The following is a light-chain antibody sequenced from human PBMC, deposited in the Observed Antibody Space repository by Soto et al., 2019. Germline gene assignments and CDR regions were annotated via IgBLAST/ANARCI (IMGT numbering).Light chain of an antibody. CDR2: EVS. J-gene: IGLJ1*01. CDR3: SSYTSSSPCV. Sequence: QSVLTQPASVSGSPGQSITISCTGTSSDVGGYNYVSWYQQHPGKAPKLMIYEVSNRPSGVSNRFSGSKSGSTASLTISGLQAEDEADYYCSSYTSSSPCVFGTGTKVTVL. CDR1: SSDVGGYNY. V-gene: IGLV2-14*01.